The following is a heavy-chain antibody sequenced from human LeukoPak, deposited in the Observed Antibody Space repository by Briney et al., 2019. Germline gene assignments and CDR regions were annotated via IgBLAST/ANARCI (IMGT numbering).Heavy chain of an antibody. CDR1: GFTFSNYW. D-gene: IGHD3-9*01. V-gene: IGHV3-74*01. CDR3: ASDWLLSN. J-gene: IGHJ4*02. CDR2: ITNDESST. Sequence: GGSLRLSCAASGFTFSNYWIHWVRQAPGKGLVWVSRITNDESSTNYADSVNGRFTISRDNAKSTVYLQMNSLRAEDTAVYYCASDWLLSNWGQGTLVTVTS.